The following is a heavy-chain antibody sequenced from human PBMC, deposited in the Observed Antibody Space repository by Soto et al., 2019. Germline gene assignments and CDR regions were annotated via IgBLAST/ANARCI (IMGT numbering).Heavy chain of an antibody. CDR3: ATSRITIFGMVIKPNWFDP. CDR2: FDPEDGET. Sequence: GASVKVSCKVSGYTITELSMHLVRQAPGKGLEWMGGFDPEDGETIYAQKFQGRVTMTEDTSTDTAYMELSSLRSEDTAVYYCATSRITIFGMVIKPNWFDPWGQGNLVTVS. CDR1: GYTITELS. J-gene: IGHJ5*02. D-gene: IGHD3-3*01. V-gene: IGHV1-24*01.